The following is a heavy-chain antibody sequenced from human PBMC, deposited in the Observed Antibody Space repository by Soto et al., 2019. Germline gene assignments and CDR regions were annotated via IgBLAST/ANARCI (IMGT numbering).Heavy chain of an antibody. CDR2: INPDNGNT. CDR3: ARGIVHGQLDP. Sequence: ASVKVSCKASGYTFTRYTMNWVRQAPGQRLEWMGWINPDNGNTKSSQKFQDRVIITRDTSASTAYMDLSSLRSEDTAVYYCARGIVHGQLDPWRQGPLVTVSS. J-gene: IGHJ5*02. D-gene: IGHD2-8*01. V-gene: IGHV1-3*01. CDR1: GYTFTRYT.